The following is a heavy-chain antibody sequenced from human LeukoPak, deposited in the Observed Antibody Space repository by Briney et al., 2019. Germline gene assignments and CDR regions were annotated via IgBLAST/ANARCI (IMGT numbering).Heavy chain of an antibody. V-gene: IGHV3-23*01. D-gene: IGHD3-22*01. CDR3: ASGGGYGDNDY. Sequence: GGSLRLSCAASGFTFSSYAMMWVRQAPGKGLEWVSDISASGDNTYYADSAKGRFTISRGNSKSTLYMQMNSLRAEDTAVYYRASGGGYGDNDYWGQGTLVTVSS. CDR2: ISASGDNT. J-gene: IGHJ4*02. CDR1: GFTFSSYA.